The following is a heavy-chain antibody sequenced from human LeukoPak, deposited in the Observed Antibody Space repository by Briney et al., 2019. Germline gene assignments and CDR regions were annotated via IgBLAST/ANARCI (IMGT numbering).Heavy chain of an antibody. Sequence: GGSPRLSCAASGFTFSSYSMVWVRQAPGKGLEWVSSISSGSNYIYYADSVKGRFTISRDNARTSLYLQMNSLRAEDTAVYYCARDKAQDSVYYGMDVWGQGTTVTVSS. CDR3: ARDKAQDSVYYGMDV. CDR2: ISSGSNYI. J-gene: IGHJ6*02. V-gene: IGHV3-21*06. CDR1: GFTFSSYS. D-gene: IGHD6-6*01.